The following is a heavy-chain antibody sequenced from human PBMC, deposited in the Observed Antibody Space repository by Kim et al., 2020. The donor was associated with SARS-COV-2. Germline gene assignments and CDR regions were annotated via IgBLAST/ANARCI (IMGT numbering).Heavy chain of an antibody. V-gene: IGHV3-74*01. CDR3: ARVVDYGSGSSNFDY. Sequence: GSLRLSCAASGFTFSSYWMHWVRQAPGKGLVWVSRLNSHGSSTSYADSVKGRFTISRDNAKNTLYLQMNSLRAEDTAVYYCARVVDYGSGSSNFDYWGQRTLVTVSS. D-gene: IGHD3-10*01. CDR2: LNSHGSST. CDR1: GFTFSSYW. J-gene: IGHJ4*02.